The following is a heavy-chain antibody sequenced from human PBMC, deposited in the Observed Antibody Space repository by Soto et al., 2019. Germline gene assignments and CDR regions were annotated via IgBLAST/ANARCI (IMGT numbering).Heavy chain of an antibody. CDR1: GFTFSSYG. D-gene: IGHD3-3*01. V-gene: IGHV3-30*18. CDR3: AKSAYIFGVVILPLFDY. Sequence: PGGSLRLSCAASGFTFSSYGMHWVRQAPGKGLEWVAVISYDGSNKYYADSVKGRFTISRDSSKNTLYLQMNSLRAEDTAVYYCAKSAYIFGVVILPLFDYWGQGTLVTVSS. CDR2: ISYDGSNK. J-gene: IGHJ4*02.